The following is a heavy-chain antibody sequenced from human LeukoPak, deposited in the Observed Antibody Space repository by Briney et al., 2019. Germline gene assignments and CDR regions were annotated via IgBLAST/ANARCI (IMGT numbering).Heavy chain of an antibody. D-gene: IGHD3-10*01. CDR1: DYSITSDYY. CDR2: IYHSGTT. Sequence: SETLSLTCAVSDYSITSDYYWGWIRQPPGEGLEWIGSIYHSGTTDYNPSLKSRVTISVDTSKNQFSLKLTSVTAADTAVYYCAREGSTSGTNWFDPWGQGNLVTVSS. CDR3: AREGSTSGTNWFDP. J-gene: IGHJ5*02. V-gene: IGHV4-38-2*02.